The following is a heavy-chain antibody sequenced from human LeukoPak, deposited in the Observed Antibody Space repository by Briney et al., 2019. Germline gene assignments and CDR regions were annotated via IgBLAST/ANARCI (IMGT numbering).Heavy chain of an antibody. CDR1: GFTFNSYG. J-gene: IGHJ4*02. V-gene: IGHV3-33*01. Sequence: PGGSLRLSCAASGFTFNSYGMHWVRQAQGKGLEWVAVIWYDGSKKYYAESVKGRLTISRDNSINTLYLQMNSLRAEDTALYYCARDRGSWSDFWGQGTLVTVSS. CDR2: IWYDGSKK. CDR3: ARDRGSWSDF. D-gene: IGHD6-13*01.